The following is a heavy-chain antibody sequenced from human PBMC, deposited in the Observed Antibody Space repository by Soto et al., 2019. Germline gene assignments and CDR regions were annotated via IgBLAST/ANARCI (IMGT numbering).Heavy chain of an antibody. CDR3: ARGLFSEDSYSGGWYFFDY. D-gene: IGHD3-10*01. J-gene: IGHJ4*02. Sequence: QVQLQQWGAGLLKPSETLSLTWAVYGGSFSDYSWTWIRQPPGKALEWIGQINHSGSANYNPSLKSRVTISVATPKTQFSLELTSVTAADTAVYYCARGLFSEDSYSGGWYFFDYWGQGTLVTVSS. CDR2: INHSGSA. CDR1: GGSFSDYS. V-gene: IGHV4-34*01.